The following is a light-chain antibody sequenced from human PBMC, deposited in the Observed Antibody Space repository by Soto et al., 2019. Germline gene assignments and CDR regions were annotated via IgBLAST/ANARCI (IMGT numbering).Light chain of an antibody. V-gene: IGKV1-5*01. J-gene: IGKJ2*01. CDR2: DAS. CDR3: QQYNSYSGYT. CDR1: QSISSW. Sequence: DIPMTQSPSTRSASVGDRVTITCRASQSISSWLAWYQQKPGKAPKLLIYDASSLESGVPSRFSGSGSGTEFTLTISSLQPDDFATYYCQQYNSYSGYTFGQGTKLEIK.